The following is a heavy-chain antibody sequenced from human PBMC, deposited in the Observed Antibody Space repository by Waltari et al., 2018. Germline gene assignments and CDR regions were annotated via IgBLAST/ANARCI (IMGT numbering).Heavy chain of an antibody. Sequence: HVQLVQSGAEVRIPGASVKVSCDTSGYTFTAHFMHWVRQAPGEGLEWMGQINPNSGATNYARKFQGRVTMTRDTSITTVYMELTSLRFDDTAMYYCARAQANGWTLDSWGLGTLVTVSS. V-gene: IGHV1-2*06. J-gene: IGHJ4*02. CDR2: INPNSGAT. CDR3: ARAQANGWTLDS. CDR1: GYTFTAHF. D-gene: IGHD6-19*01.